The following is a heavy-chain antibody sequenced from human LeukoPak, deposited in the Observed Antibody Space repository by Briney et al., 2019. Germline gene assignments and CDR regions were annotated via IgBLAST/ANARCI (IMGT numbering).Heavy chain of an antibody. D-gene: IGHD1-26*01. V-gene: IGHV4-39*01. Sequence: SETLSLTCSVSGDSIRSSSYYWAWIRQPPGKGLEWIGTTYYSGTTTYKSSLKSRVTISVDTSKNQVSLKVSSVTAADTAMFYCARIMGDQNAFDFWGQGTMVTVSS. CDR1: GDSIRSSSYY. CDR3: ARIMGDQNAFDF. CDR2: TYYSGTT. J-gene: IGHJ3*01.